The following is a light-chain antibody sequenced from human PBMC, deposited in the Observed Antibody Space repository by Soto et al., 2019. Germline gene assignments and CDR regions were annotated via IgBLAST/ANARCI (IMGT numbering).Light chain of an antibody. CDR3: QQYGSSPYT. Sequence: IVLTQSTGTLTLSPGERATLSCRASQSVSSSYLAWYQQKPGQAPRLLIYGASSRATGIPDRFSGSGSGTDFTLTISRLEPEDFAVYYCQQYGSSPYTFGQGTKLEIK. J-gene: IGKJ2*01. CDR1: QSVSSSY. V-gene: IGKV3-20*01. CDR2: GAS.